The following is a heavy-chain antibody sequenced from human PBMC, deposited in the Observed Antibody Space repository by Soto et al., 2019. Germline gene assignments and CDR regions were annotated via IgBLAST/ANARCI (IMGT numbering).Heavy chain of an antibody. Sequence: QVQLVQSGAEVKKPGSSVKVSCKASGGTFSSYTISWVRQAPGQGLEWMGRIIPILGIANYAQKFQGRVTITADKSTSTAYMELSSLRSEDTAVDYCARDLSGVGSAFDIWGQGTMVTVSS. CDR1: GGTFSSYT. CDR2: IIPILGIA. D-gene: IGHD3-10*01. J-gene: IGHJ3*02. CDR3: ARDLSGVGSAFDI. V-gene: IGHV1-69*08.